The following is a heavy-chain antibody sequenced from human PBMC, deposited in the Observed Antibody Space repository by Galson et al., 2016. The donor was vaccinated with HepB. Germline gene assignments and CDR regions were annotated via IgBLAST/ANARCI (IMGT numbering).Heavy chain of an antibody. CDR1: GDSISSNSHY. V-gene: IGHV4-39*01. D-gene: IGHD1-26*01. J-gene: IGHJ4*02. Sequence: ETLSLTCSVSGDSISSNSHYWGWIRQPPGKGLEWIGSVYYSVSSYYNPSLESRVTIFIDTSKNQFSLKLTSVTAADTAVYYCARPYSGSNLGGFDNWGRGILVTVSS. CDR3: ARPYSGSNLGGFDN. CDR2: VYYSVSS.